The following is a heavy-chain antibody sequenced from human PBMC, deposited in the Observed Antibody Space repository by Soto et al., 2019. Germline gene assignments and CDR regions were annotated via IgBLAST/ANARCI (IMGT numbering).Heavy chain of an antibody. Sequence: SVPLSVTCAVAGGSIISSNWWSWVHQPPGKGLEWIGEIYHSGSTNYNPSLKSRVTISVDKSKNQFSLKLSSVTAADTAVYYCASAIAARPRYYYYGMDVWGQGTTVTVSS. CDR3: ASAIAARPRYYYYGMDV. CDR2: IYHSGST. D-gene: IGHD6-6*01. CDR1: GGSIISSNW. J-gene: IGHJ6*02. V-gene: IGHV4-4*02.